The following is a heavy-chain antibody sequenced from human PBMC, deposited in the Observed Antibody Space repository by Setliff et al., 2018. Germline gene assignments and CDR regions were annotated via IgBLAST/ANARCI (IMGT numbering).Heavy chain of an antibody. CDR2: IYTSGRT. V-gene: IGHV4-4*08. Sequence: SETLSLTCTVSGGSIRSYYWSWIRQPPGKGLEWIGYIYTSGRTNYNPSLKSRVTTSADTSNNQFSLNLISVTAADTAVYYCARERGFAGYYGSWTHQSFDLWGQGSLVTVSS. D-gene: IGHD3-10*01. CDR1: GGSIRSYY. J-gene: IGHJ5*02. CDR3: ARERGFAGYYGSWTHQSFDL.